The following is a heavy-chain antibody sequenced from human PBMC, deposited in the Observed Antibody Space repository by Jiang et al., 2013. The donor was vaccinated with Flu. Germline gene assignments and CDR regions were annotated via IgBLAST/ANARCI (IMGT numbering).Heavy chain of an antibody. D-gene: IGHD2-2*01. CDR3: ARNRAMRDYRYGVPVDY. V-gene: IGHV1-18*01. CDR1: GYTFTSYG. Sequence: SGAEVKKPGASVKVSCKASGYTFTSYGISWVRQAPGQGLEWMGWISAYNGNTNYAQKLQGRVTMTTDTSTSTAYMELRSLRSDDTAVYYCARNRAMRDYRYGVPVDYWGQGTLVTVSS. J-gene: IGHJ4*02. CDR2: ISAYNGNT.